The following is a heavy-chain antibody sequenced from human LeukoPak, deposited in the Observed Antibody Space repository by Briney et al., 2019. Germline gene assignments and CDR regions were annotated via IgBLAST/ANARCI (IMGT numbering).Heavy chain of an antibody. CDR1: GYTFATYG. CDR3: ARDHSQKYYYDSSGFDDAFDI. Sequence: SVKVSCKTSGYTFATYGITWVRQAPGQGLEWMGGIIPIFGTANYAQKFQGRVTITADKSTSTAYMELSSLRSEDTAVYYCARDHSQKYYYDSSGFDDAFDIWGQGTMVTVSS. D-gene: IGHD3-22*01. V-gene: IGHV1-69*06. CDR2: IIPIFGTA. J-gene: IGHJ3*02.